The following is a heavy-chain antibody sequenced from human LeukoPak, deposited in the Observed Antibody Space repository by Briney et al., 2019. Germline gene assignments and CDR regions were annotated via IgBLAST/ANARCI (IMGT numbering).Heavy chain of an antibody. V-gene: IGHV3-21*01. D-gene: IGHD1-7*01. CDR2: ISSSSSYI. CDR3: ARAHNWKYGSFDF. CDR1: GFTFSSYS. Sequence: GGSLRLSCAASGFTFSSYSMNCVRQAPGKGLEWVSCISSSSSYIYYADSVKGRFTISRDNAKNSLYLQMNSLRAEDTAVYYCARAHNWKYGSFDFWGQGTLVTVSS. J-gene: IGHJ4*02.